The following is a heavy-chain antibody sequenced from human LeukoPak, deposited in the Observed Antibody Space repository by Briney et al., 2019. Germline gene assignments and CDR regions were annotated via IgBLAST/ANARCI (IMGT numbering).Heavy chain of an antibody. J-gene: IGHJ4*02. V-gene: IGHV3-23*01. CDR3: AKGPDCSSTSCYARRFSFAY. CDR1: GFTFSSYA. D-gene: IGHD2-2*01. CDR2: ISGSGGST. Sequence: GGSLRLSCAASGFTFSSYAMSWVRQAPGKGLEWVSVISGSGGSTYYADSVKGRFTISRDNSKNTLYLQMNSLRAEDTAVYYCAKGPDCSSTSCYARRFSFAYWGQGTLVTVSS.